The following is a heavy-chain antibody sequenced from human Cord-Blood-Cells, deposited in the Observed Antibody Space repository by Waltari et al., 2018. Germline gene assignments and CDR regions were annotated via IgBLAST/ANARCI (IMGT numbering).Heavy chain of an antibody. Sequence: QLQLQESGPGLVKPSETLSLTCTVSGGSISSSSYYWGWIRQPPGKGLEWIGSIYYSGSTYYNPSLKSRVTISVDTSKNQFSLKLSSVTAADTAVYYCARQEAAAGSAVDYWGQGTLVTVSS. CDR2: IYYSGST. J-gene: IGHJ4*02. D-gene: IGHD6-13*01. CDR1: GGSISSSSYY. V-gene: IGHV4-39*01. CDR3: ARQEAAAGSAVDY.